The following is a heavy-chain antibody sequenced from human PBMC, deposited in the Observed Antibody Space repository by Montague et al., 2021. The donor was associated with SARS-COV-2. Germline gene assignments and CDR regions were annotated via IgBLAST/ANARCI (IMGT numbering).Heavy chain of an antibody. CDR3: ARGSGRRGNALDI. CDR2: INHSGTT. CDR1: DGSFSDFY. V-gene: IGHV4-34*01. Sequence: SETLSLTCAVSDGSFSDFYWSWIRQPPGEGLEWIGEINHSGTTYYNPSLKSRVTISVDTSKNQFSLKLSSVTAADAAVYYCARGSGRRGNALDIWGKGTMVTVSS. D-gene: IGHD6-19*01. J-gene: IGHJ3*02.